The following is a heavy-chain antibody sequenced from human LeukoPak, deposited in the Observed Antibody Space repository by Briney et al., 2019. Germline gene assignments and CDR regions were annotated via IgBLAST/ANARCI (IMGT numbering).Heavy chain of an antibody. CDR2: INHSGST. J-gene: IGHJ6*03. Sequence: SETLSLTCAVYGGSSSGYYWSWIRQPPGKGLEWIGEINHSGSTNYNPSLKSRVTISVDTSKNQFSLKLSSVTAADTAVYYCASIMTTVTHYYYYYMDVWGKGTTVTVSS. CDR1: GGSSSGYY. CDR3: ASIMTTVTHYYYYYMDV. D-gene: IGHD4-11*01. V-gene: IGHV4-34*01.